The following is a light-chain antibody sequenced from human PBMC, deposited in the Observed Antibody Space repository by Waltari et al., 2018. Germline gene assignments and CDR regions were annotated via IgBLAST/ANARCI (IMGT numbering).Light chain of an antibody. CDR3: QQYSAWPET. Sequence: ETLMTQPQATLSVSPGERATLSCRASQSVSTNLAWYQQKPGQAPRLLIFGASTTASGIPARFSGSGSGTEFTLTISSLQSEDFAVYYCQQYSAWPETFGQGTKVEIK. CDR1: QSVSTN. J-gene: IGKJ1*01. V-gene: IGKV3-15*01. CDR2: GAS.